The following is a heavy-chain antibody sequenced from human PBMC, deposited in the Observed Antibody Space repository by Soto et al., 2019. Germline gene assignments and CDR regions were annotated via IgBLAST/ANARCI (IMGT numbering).Heavy chain of an antibody. CDR2: IWYDGSNK. J-gene: IGHJ4*02. CDR3: ARGWMAARPGGRYFDY. V-gene: IGHV3-33*01. CDR1: GFTFSSYG. Sequence: GGSLRLSCAASGFTFSSYGMHWVRQAPGKGLEWVAVIWYDGSNKYYADSVKGRFTISRDNSKNTLYLQMNSLRAEDTAVYYCARGWMAARPGGRYFDYWGQGTLVTVSS. D-gene: IGHD6-6*01.